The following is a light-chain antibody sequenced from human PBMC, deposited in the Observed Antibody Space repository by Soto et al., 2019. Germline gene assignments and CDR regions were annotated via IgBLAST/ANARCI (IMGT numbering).Light chain of an antibody. V-gene: IGLV2-23*02. J-gene: IGLJ1*01. CDR2: EVS. CDR1: SSDVGSYNL. CDR3: CSYAGSSTFYV. Sequence: QSALTQPAPVSRSPGQSITISCTGTSSDVGSYNLISWYQQYPDKAPKLMIYEVSKRPSGVSNRFSGSKSGNTASLTISGLQAEDEADYYCCSYAGSSTFYVFGSGTKVTVL.